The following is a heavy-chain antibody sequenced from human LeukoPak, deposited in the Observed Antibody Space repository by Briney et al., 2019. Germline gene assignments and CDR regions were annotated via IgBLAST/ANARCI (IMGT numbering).Heavy chain of an antibody. CDR3: ARVDSSSSNGGAFDI. Sequence: GRSLRLSCAASGFTSSSYAMHWVRQAPGKGLEWVAVISYDGSNKYYADSVKGRFTISRDNSKNTLYLQMNSLRAEDTAVYYCARVDSSSSNGGAFDIWGQGTMVTVSS. CDR1: GFTSSSYA. V-gene: IGHV3-30-3*01. D-gene: IGHD6-6*01. CDR2: ISYDGSNK. J-gene: IGHJ3*02.